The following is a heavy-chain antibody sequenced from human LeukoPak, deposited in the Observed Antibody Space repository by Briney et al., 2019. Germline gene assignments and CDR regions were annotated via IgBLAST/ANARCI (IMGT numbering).Heavy chain of an antibody. J-gene: IGHJ4*02. V-gene: IGHV4-34*01. CDR2: INHSGST. CDR3: ARGGPQWLVPYYFDY. Sequence: SETLSLTCAVSGGSFSGYYWSWIRQPPGKGLEWIGEINHSGSTNYNPSLKSRVTISVDTSKNQFSLKLSSVTAADTAVYYCARGGPQWLVPYYFDYWGQGTLVTVSS. D-gene: IGHD6-19*01. CDR1: GGSFSGYY.